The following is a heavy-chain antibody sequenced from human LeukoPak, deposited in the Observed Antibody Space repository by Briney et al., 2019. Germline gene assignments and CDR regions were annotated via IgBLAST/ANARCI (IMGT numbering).Heavy chain of an antibody. V-gene: IGHV4-39*02. D-gene: IGHD3-10*01. J-gene: IGHJ6*03. CDR1: GASISGSSYY. Sequence: SETLSLTCTVSGASISGSSYYWSWIRQPPGQGLEWIGTTHSSGNTYYNPSLKSRVTISVDTSKNQFSLKLSSVTAADTAVYYCARDTGITMVRGVIITGDYYYYMDVWGKGTTVTISS. CDR2: THSSGNT. CDR3: ARDTGITMVRGVIITGDYYYYMDV.